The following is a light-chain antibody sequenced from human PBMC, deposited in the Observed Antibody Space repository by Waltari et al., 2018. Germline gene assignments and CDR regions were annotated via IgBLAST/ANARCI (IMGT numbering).Light chain of an antibody. CDR2: AAS. CDR1: RGIRND. J-gene: IGKJ1*01. V-gene: IGKV1-17*01. CDR3: LQYNSYPWT. Sequence: DIQMTQSPSSLSASVGDRVTITCRASRGIRNDLGWYQQKRGKAPKRLIYAASSLQSGGPSRFSGRGSWTGITLTISRLQPEDFASYYCLQYNSYPWTFGQGTKVEIK.